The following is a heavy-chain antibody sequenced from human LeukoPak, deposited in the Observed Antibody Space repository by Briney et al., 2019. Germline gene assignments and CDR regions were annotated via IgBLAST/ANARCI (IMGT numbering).Heavy chain of an antibody. CDR1: GFTFSNEG. CDR3: ASDILTGSGDYFDY. J-gene: IGHJ4*02. V-gene: IGHV3-23*01. Sequence: GGSLRLSCAVSGFTFSNEGMGWVRQPRGGGLGWVSTIRPGGGTTYYAESMKGRFTISRDNAKNTLFLQMNSLRAEDTAVYYCASDILTGSGDYFDYWGQGTLVTVSS. D-gene: IGHD3-9*01. CDR2: IRPGGGTT.